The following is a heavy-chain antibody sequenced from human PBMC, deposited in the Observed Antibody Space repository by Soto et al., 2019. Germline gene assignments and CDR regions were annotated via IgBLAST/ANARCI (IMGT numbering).Heavy chain of an antibody. D-gene: IGHD4-4*01. CDR1: GFTFSTYA. Sequence: GESLKISCAASGFTFSTYAMYWARQAPGKGLEWVAVISYVGNNKYYADSVKGRFTISRDDAQNTLYLEMNSLRAEDTAVYYCARAASTKTTIYYFDNWGQGTLVTVSS. CDR3: ARAASTKTTIYYFDN. V-gene: IGHV3-30-3*01. CDR2: ISYVGNNK. J-gene: IGHJ4*02.